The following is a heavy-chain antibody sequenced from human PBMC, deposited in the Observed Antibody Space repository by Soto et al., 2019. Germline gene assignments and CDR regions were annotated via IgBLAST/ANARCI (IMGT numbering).Heavy chain of an antibody. CDR3: ARDPGAASFDF. CDR1: GYTFTNYG. V-gene: IGHV1-18*01. J-gene: IGHJ4*02. D-gene: IGHD2-15*01. CDR2: INTSNDNK. Sequence: ASVKVSCKASGYTFTNYGISWVRQAPGEGLEWVGWINTSNDNKLYAQKLQGRLTLTTDTSTSAAYMDLTTLRSDDTAVYFCARDPGAASFDFWAQGTLVTVSS.